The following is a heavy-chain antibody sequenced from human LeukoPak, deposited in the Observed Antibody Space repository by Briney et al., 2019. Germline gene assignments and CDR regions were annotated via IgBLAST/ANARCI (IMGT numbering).Heavy chain of an antibody. CDR3: AKRRVSGSSSKFDY. V-gene: IGHV3-15*01. J-gene: IGHJ4*02. CDR1: GFTFSNAW. CDR2: IKSKTDGGTT. D-gene: IGHD6-6*01. Sequence: GGSLRLSCAASGFTFSNAWMSWVRQAPGKGLEWVGRIKSKTDGGTTDYAAPVKGRFTISRDDSKNTLYLQMNSLRAEDTAIYYCAKRRVSGSSSKFDYWGQGTLVTVSS.